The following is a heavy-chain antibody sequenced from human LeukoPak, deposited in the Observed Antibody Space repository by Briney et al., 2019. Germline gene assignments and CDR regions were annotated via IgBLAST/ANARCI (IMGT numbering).Heavy chain of an antibody. Sequence: SETLSLTCTVSGGSINSGDYYWSWIRQPPGKGLEWIGYIYHSGSTYYNPSLKSRVTVSVDTSKNQFPLKLSSVTAADTAVYYCARVIAVAGDLEYFQHWGQGTLVTVSS. V-gene: IGHV4-30-4*01. D-gene: IGHD6-13*01. CDR1: GGSINSGDYY. CDR3: ARVIAVAGDLEYFQH. CDR2: IYHSGST. J-gene: IGHJ1*01.